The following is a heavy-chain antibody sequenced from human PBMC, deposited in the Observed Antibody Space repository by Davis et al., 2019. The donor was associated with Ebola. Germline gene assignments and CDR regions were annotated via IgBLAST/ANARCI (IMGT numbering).Heavy chain of an antibody. CDR2: IYISGSTSGST. CDR3: ARRGYTIFGVVPYYYMDV. D-gene: IGHD3-3*01. J-gene: IGHJ6*03. V-gene: IGHV4-4*07. CDR1: GGSISSYY. Sequence: PGGSLRLSCTVSGGSISSYYWSWIRQPAGKGLEWIGRIYISGSTSGSTNYNPSLKSRVTISVDTSKNQFSLKLSSVTAADTAVYYCARRGYTIFGVVPYYYMDVWGKGTTVTVSS.